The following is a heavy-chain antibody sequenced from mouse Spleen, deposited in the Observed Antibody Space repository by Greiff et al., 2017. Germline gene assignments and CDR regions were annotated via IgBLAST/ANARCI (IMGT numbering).Heavy chain of an antibody. D-gene: IGHD1-1*01. J-gene: IGHJ2*01. CDR1: GFNIKDDY. Sequence: VQLQQSGAELVRPGASVKLSCTASGFNIKDDYMHWVKQRPEQGLEWIGWIDPENGDTEYASKFQGKATITADTSSNTAYLQLSSLTSEDTAVYYCTTKGYYGSSVDYWGQGTTLTVSS. CDR2: IDPENGDT. CDR3: TTKGYYGSSVDY. V-gene: IGHV14-4*01.